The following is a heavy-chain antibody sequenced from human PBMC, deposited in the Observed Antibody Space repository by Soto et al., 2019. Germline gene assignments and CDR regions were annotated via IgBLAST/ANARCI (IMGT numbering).Heavy chain of an antibody. CDR1: GGTFSNNA. Sequence: ASVKVSCKASGGTFSNNAFTWVRQAPGQGLEWMGWINPNSGGTNYAQKFQGRVTMTRDTSISTAYMELSRLRSDDTAVYYCARDLTGEIDYWGQGTLVTVSS. D-gene: IGHD7-27*01. V-gene: IGHV1-2*02. CDR3: ARDLTGEIDY. CDR2: INPNSGGT. J-gene: IGHJ4*02.